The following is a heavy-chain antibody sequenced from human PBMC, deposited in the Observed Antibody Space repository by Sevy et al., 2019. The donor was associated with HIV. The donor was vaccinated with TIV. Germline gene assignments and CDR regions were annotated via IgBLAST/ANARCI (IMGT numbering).Heavy chain of an antibody. CDR1: GFIFSSYA. D-gene: IGHD6-19*01. J-gene: IGHJ4*02. CDR2: NSGSGDKT. V-gene: IGHV3-23*01. CDR3: AKARYINGWDVLDY. Sequence: GGSLRLSCAASGFIFSSYAMSWVRQAPGKGLEWVSTNSGSGDKTFYADSVKGRFTISRDNSKNTLYLQMNSLRAEDKAVYYCAKARYINGWDVLDYWGQGTLVTVSS.